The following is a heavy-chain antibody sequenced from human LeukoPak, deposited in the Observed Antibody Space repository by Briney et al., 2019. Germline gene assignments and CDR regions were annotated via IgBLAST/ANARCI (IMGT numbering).Heavy chain of an antibody. Sequence: GGSLRLSCAASGLTFTTYWMSWVRQAPGKGLGWVANINLDGTEEHYVDSSLKGRFTISRDNAKSSLYLQMNSLRVEDTAVYFCASGRHDFLYWGQGALVTVSS. CDR2: INLDGTEE. CDR3: ASGRHDFLY. J-gene: IGHJ4*02. V-gene: IGHV3-7*01. D-gene: IGHD3/OR15-3a*01. CDR1: GLTFTTYW.